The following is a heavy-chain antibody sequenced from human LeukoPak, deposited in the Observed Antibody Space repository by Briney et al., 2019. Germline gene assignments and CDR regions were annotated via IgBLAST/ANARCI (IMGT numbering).Heavy chain of an antibody. CDR2: IYPGDSDT. J-gene: IGHJ3*02. CDR1: GYSFTSYW. CDR3: ARSGYCSGGSCYDAFDI. Sequence: GESLKISCKGSGYSFTSYWIGWVRQMPGKGLEWMGIIYPGDSDTRYSPSFQGRVTISADKSISTAYLQWSSLKASDTAMYYCARSGYCSGGSCYDAFDIWGQGTMVTVSS. V-gene: IGHV5-51*01. D-gene: IGHD2-15*01.